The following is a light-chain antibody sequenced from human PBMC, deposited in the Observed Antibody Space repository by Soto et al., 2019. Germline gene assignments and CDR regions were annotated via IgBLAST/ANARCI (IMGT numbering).Light chain of an antibody. V-gene: IGKV3-15*01. CDR2: GAS. Sequence: EVVMTQSPATLSVSPGERVTFSCRASQSVTTNLAWYQHKPGQSPRLLISGASTGASGIPPRFSGSGSGTEFTLTIDRLQSADFAVYYCQQYHYWWTFGQGTKVEIK. CDR3: QQYHYWWT. J-gene: IGKJ1*01. CDR1: QSVTTN.